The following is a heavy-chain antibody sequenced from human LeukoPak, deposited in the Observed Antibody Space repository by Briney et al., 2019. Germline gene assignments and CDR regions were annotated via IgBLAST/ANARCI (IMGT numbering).Heavy chain of an antibody. CDR3: ARDPYLGYCSSTSCTFY. J-gene: IGHJ4*02. D-gene: IGHD2-2*01. CDR2: ISGSSSYI. V-gene: IGHV3-21*01. CDR1: GFTFSSYS. Sequence: GGSLRLSCAASGFTFSSYSMNWVRQAPGKGLEWVSSISGSSSYIYYADSVKGRFTISRDNAKNSLYLQMNSLRAEDTAVYYCARDPYLGYCSSTSCTFYWGQGTLVTVSS.